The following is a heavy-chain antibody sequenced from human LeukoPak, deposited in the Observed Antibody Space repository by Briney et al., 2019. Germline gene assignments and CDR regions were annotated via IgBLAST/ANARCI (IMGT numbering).Heavy chain of an antibody. CDR3: VRPRTRLAWFDP. V-gene: IGHV4-39*01. CDR2: ISYSGST. CDR1: GGSISSSNYY. Sequence: SETLSLTCTVSGGSISSSNYYWGWIRQPPGKWLEWIGSISYSGSTYYNPSLRSRVTIYVDTSKNQFSLKLRSVTAADTAVYDCVRPRTRLAWFDPWGQGTLVTVSS. J-gene: IGHJ5*02. D-gene: IGHD6-19*01.